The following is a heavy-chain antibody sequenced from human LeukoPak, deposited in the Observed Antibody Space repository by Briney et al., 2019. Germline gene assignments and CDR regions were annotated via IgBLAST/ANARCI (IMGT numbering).Heavy chain of an antibody. Sequence: SETLSLTCTVSGGSISSYYWNWIRQPPGKGLEWIGYIYYSGSTNYNPSLKSRVTISVDTSKNQSSLKLSSVTAADTAMYYCARDLGSGYDFVYWGQGTLVTVSS. J-gene: IGHJ4*02. CDR2: IYYSGST. CDR1: GGSISSYY. D-gene: IGHD5-12*01. V-gene: IGHV4-59*01. CDR3: ARDLGSGYDFVY.